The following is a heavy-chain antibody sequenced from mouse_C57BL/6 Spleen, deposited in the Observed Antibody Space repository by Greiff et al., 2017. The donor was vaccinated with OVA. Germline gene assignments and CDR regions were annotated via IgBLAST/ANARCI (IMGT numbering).Heavy chain of an antibody. CDR1: GYTFTDYE. CDR2: IDPETGGT. Sequence: QVQLQQSGAELVRPGASVTLSCKASGYTFTDYEMHWVKQAPVHGLEWIGAIDPETGGTAYNQKFKGKAILTADKSSSTDYMELRRLTSEDSAVYYCTRSYGYIYAMDYWGQGTSVTVSS. V-gene: IGHV1-15*01. J-gene: IGHJ4*01. D-gene: IGHD2-2*01. CDR3: TRSYGYIYAMDY.